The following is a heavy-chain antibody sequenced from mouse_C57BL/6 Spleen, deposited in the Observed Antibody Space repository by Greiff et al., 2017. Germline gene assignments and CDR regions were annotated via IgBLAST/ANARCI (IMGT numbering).Heavy chain of an antibody. V-gene: IGHV1-18*01. CDR3: ASLIYYEYEGLAY. J-gene: IGHJ3*01. D-gene: IGHD2-4*01. Sequence: EVQLQQSGPELVKPGASVKIPCKASGYTFTDYNMDWVKQSHGKSLEWIGDINPNNGGTIYNQKFKGKATLTVDKSSSTAYLELRSLTSEDTGVYYCASLIYYEYEGLAYWGQGTLVTVSA. CDR1: GYTFTDYN. CDR2: INPNNGGT.